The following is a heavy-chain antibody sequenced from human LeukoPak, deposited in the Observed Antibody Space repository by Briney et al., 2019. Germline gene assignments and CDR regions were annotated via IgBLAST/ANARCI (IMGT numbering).Heavy chain of an antibody. CDR1: GGSFSGYQ. Sequence: PSETLSLTCAVYGGSFSGYQWTWIRQPPGKGLEWIGEINHSGSTNYNPSLKSRVTISVDTSKNQFSLKLSSVTAADTAVYYCARGPPLYGSGSYDYWGQGTLVTVSS. CDR2: INHSGST. J-gene: IGHJ4*02. CDR3: ARGPPLYGSGSYDY. D-gene: IGHD3-10*01. V-gene: IGHV4-34*01.